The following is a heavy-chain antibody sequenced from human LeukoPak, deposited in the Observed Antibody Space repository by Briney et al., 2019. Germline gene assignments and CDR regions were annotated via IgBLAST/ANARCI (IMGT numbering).Heavy chain of an antibody. V-gene: IGHV3-11*04. D-gene: IGHD5-12*01. CDR2: ISSSGSTI. J-gene: IGHJ3*02. CDR3: RSGPTRSDAFDI. CDR1: GLTFSDYY. Sequence: GGSLRLSCAASGLTFSDYYMSWIRQAPGKGLEWVSYISSSGSTIYYADSVKGRFTISRDNAKNSLYLQMNSLRAEDTAVYYCRSGPTRSDAFDIWGQGTMVTVSS.